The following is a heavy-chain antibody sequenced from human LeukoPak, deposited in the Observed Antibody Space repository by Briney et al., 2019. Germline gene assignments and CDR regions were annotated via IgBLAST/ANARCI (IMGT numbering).Heavy chain of an antibody. CDR2: IYYSGST. Sequence: PSETLSLTCTVSGGSISSYYWSWIRQPPGKGLEWIGYIYYSGSTNYNPSLKSRVTISVDTSKNQFSLKLSSVTAADTAVYYCAGETNHKYSGSYFGAFDIWGQGTMVTVSS. J-gene: IGHJ3*02. CDR3: AGETNHKYSGSYFGAFDI. CDR1: GGSISSYY. V-gene: IGHV4-59*12. D-gene: IGHD1-26*01.